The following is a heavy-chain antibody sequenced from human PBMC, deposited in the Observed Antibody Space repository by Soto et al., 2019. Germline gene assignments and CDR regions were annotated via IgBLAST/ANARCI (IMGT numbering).Heavy chain of an antibody. CDR2: IYYSGST. Sequence: SETLSLTCTVSGGSISSGGYYWSWIRQHPGKGLEWIGYIYYSGSTYYNPSLKSRVTISVDTSKNQFSLKLSSVTAADTALYYCAREGVVVAATDYWGQGTLVTVSS. CDR1: GGSISSGGYY. D-gene: IGHD2-15*01. CDR3: AREGVVVAATDY. J-gene: IGHJ4*02. V-gene: IGHV4-31*03.